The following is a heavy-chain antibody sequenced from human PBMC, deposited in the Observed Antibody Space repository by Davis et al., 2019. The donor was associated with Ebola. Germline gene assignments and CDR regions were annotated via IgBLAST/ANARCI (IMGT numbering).Heavy chain of an antibody. CDR1: GFTFSNAW. CDR2: ITSKTDGGTT. CDR3: TKDREYYYDSSEFDY. V-gene: IGHV3-15*07. D-gene: IGHD3-22*01. J-gene: IGHJ4*02. Sequence: GESLKISCAASGFTFSNAWMNWVRQAPGKGLEWVGRITSKTDGGTTDYAAPVKGRFTISRDDSKNTLYLQMNSLKTEDTAVYYCTKDREYYYDSSEFDYWGQGTLVTVSS.